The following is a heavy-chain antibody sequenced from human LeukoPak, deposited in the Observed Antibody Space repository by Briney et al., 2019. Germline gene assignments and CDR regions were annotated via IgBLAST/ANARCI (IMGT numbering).Heavy chain of an antibody. J-gene: IGHJ6*02. D-gene: IGHD2-15*01. CDR2: INPNSGGT. V-gene: IGHV1-2*02. Sequence: ASVKVSCKASGYTFTGYYMHWVRQAPGQGLEWMGWINPNSGGTNYAQKFQGRVTMTRDTSISTAYMELSRLRSDDTAVYYCARDLEDSVYSYGMDVWGQGTTVTVSS. CDR1: GYTFTGYY. CDR3: ARDLEDSVYSYGMDV.